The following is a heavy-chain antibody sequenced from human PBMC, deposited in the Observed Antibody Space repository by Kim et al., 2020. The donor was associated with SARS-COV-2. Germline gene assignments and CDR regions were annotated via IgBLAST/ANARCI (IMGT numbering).Heavy chain of an antibody. J-gene: IGHJ4*02. V-gene: IGHV4-59*01. D-gene: IGHD6-19*01. Sequence: YNPSLKSRVTISVDTSKNQFSLKLSSVTAADTAVYYCARTYSSGWNHFDYWGQGTLVTVSS. CDR3: ARTYSSGWNHFDY.